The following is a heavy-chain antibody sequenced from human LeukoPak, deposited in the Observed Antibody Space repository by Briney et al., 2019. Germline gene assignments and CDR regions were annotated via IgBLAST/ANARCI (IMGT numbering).Heavy chain of an antibody. J-gene: IGHJ4*02. CDR2: IRSEANSYAT. Sequence: GGSLRLSCAASGFTVSGNHMTWVRQAPGKGLEWVGRIRSEANSYATAYAASVKGRFTISRDDSKNTAYLQMNSLKTEDTAVYYCTRYTAAAGSPFDYWGQGTLVTVSS. CDR3: TRYTAAAGSPFDY. D-gene: IGHD6-13*01. CDR1: GFTVSGNH. V-gene: IGHV3-73*01.